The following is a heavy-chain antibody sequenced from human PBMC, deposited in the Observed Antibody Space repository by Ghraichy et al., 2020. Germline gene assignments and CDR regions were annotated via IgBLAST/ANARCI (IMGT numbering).Heavy chain of an antibody. CDR2: MNPNSGNT. CDR3: ARARGDYGDYDY. D-gene: IGHD4-17*01. CDR1: GYTFTSYD. J-gene: IGHJ4*02. Sequence: ASVKVSCKASGYTFTSYDINWVRQATGQGLEWMGWMNPNSGNTGYAQKFQGRVTITRNTSISTAYMELSSLRSEDTAVYYCARARGDYGDYDYWGQGTLVTVSS. V-gene: IGHV1-8*03.